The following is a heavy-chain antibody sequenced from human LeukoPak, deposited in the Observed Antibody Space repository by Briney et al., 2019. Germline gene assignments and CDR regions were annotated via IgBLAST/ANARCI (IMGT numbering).Heavy chain of an antibody. J-gene: IGHJ4*02. Sequence: PSETLSLTCTVSGGSISSSSYYWGWIRQPPGKGLGWIGSIYYSGSTYYNPSLKSRVTISVDTSKNQFSLKLSSVTAADTAVYYCASYYDILTGFDYWGQGTLVTVSS. CDR3: ASYYDILTGFDY. CDR2: IYYSGST. D-gene: IGHD3-9*01. CDR1: GGSISSSSYY. V-gene: IGHV4-39*01.